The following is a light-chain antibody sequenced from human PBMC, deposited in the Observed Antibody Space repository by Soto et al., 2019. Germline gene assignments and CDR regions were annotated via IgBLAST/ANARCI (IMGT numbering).Light chain of an antibody. V-gene: IGKV4-1*01. CDR3: QQYYSNLIT. Sequence: DIVMTQSPDSLAVSLGERATINCKSSQSVLYTSNNKNYLAWYQQNPGQPPKLLIYWASTRESGVPDRFSGSGSGTDFNLTISSLQAEDVAVYYCQQYYSNLITGGQGTRLEIK. CDR2: WAS. J-gene: IGKJ5*01. CDR1: QSVLYTSNNKNY.